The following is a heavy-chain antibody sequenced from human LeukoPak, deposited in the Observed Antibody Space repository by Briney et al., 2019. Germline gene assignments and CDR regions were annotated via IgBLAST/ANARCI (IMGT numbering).Heavy chain of an antibody. CDR3: AKDYL. J-gene: IGHJ3*01. CDR2: ISGSGGST. Sequence: GGSLRLSCAVSGFTFSNYGVSWVRQAPGKGLEWGSTISGSGGSTYYADSVKGRFTMSRDKSKNTLYLQMNSLRAEDKDVYYCAKDYLWGKGTMVTVSS. D-gene: IGHD4-23*01. CDR1: GFTFSNYG. V-gene: IGHV3-23*01.